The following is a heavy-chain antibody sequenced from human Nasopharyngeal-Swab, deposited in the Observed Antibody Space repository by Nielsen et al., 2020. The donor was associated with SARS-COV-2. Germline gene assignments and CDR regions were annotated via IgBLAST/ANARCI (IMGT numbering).Heavy chain of an antibody. Sequence: SETLSLTCTVSGGSISSYYWSWIRQPPGKGLEWIGYIYYSGSTNYNPSLKSRVTISVDTSKNQFSLKLSFVTAADTAVYYCARGNYYYDSSGRSVDYWGQGTLVTVSS. CDR2: IYYSGST. J-gene: IGHJ4*02. CDR3: ARGNYYYDSSGRSVDY. V-gene: IGHV4-59*08. CDR1: GGSISSYY. D-gene: IGHD3-22*01.